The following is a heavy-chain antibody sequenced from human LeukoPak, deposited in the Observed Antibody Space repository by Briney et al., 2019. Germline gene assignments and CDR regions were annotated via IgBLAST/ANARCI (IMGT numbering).Heavy chain of an antibody. J-gene: IGHJ4*02. V-gene: IGHV4-4*07. CDR3: AREYSSSSGRVFDC. CDR2: IYTSGST. CDR1: GGSISTYY. D-gene: IGHD6-6*01. Sequence: PSETLSLTCTVSGGSISTYYWSWIRQPAGKGLEWIGRIYTSGSTNYNPSLKSRVTMSVDTSKNQFSLTLNPVTAADTAVYYCAREYSSSSGRVFDCWGQGTLVTVSS.